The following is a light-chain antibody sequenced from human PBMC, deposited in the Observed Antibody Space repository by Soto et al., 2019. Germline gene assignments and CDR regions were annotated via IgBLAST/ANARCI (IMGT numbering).Light chain of an antibody. CDR3: TSYKTSNTLYV. J-gene: IGLJ1*01. V-gene: IGLV2-14*01. CDR1: SSDVGGYIY. Sequence: QSELTQPASVSGSPGQSITISCNGTSSDVGGYIYVSWYQQHPGKAPKLIIYEVTNRPSGVSDRFSGSKSGNTASLTISGLQAEDEGDYYCTSYKTSNTLYVFGTGTKVTVL. CDR2: EVT.